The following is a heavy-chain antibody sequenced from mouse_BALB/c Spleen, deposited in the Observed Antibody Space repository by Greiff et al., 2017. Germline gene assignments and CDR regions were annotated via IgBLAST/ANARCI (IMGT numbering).Heavy chain of an antibody. J-gene: IGHJ3*01. CDR2: IWAGGST. Sequence: VQLQESGPGLVAPSQSLSITCTVSGFSLTSYGVHWVRQPPGKGLEWLGVIWAGGSTNYNSALMSRLSISKDNSKSQVFLKMNSLQTDDTAVYYCARGCYRYGEGWFAYWGQGTLVTVSA. CDR3: ARGCYRYGEGWFAY. CDR1: GFSLTSYG. D-gene: IGHD2-14*01. V-gene: IGHV2-9*02.